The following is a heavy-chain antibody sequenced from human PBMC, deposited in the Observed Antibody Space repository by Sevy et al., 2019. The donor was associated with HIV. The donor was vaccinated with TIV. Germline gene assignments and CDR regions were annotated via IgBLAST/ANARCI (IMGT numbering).Heavy chain of an antibody. CDR2: FDLEDGER. V-gene: IGHV1-24*01. Sequence: ASVKVSCKVSGYTLNQLSMHWVRQAPGKGLEWMGSFDLEDGERFYAQKFQGRVTMTEDTSTDTAYMELSSLRPEDTAVYYCATTKDYYESSGCPFDYWGQGTLVTVSS. J-gene: IGHJ4*02. D-gene: IGHD3-22*01. CDR3: ATTKDYYESSGCPFDY. CDR1: GYTLNQLS.